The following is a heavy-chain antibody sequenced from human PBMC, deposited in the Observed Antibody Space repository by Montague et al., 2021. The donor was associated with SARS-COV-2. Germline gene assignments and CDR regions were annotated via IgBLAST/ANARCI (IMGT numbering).Heavy chain of an antibody. CDR2: XXWDDDN. Sequence: PALVKPTQTLTLTCTFSGFSLSTSGVGVGWIRQPPGKALEWLALXXWDDDNRYSPSLKSRLIITKDTSKNQVVLTMTNMDPVDTATYYCAHSGYDILTGYLNLIDYWGQGTLVTVSS. D-gene: IGHD3-9*01. V-gene: IGHV2-5*02. CDR3: AHSGYDILTGYLNLIDY. J-gene: IGHJ4*02. CDR1: GFSLSTSGVG.